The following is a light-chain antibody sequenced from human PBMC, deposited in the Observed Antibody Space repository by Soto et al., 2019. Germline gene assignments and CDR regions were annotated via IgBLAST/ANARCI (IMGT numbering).Light chain of an antibody. V-gene: IGKV3-20*01. CDR3: QQYGSSSWT. CDR2: RAS. J-gene: IGKJ1*01. Sequence: IVLTQSPGTLSFSPWERATLSCRASQSVSSNYVAWYQQNPGQAPRLLIYRASSRATGIPDRFSGSGSGTDFTLTISRLDPEDFAVYYCQQYGSSSWTFGQGTKVDIK. CDR1: QSVSSNY.